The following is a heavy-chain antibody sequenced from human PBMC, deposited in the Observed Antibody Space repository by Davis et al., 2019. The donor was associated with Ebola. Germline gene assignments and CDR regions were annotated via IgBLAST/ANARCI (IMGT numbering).Heavy chain of an antibody. Sequence: ASVKVSCKASGYTFTSYDINWVRQATGQGLEWMGWMNPNSGNTGYAQKFQGRVTMTRNTSISTAYMELSSLRSEDTAVYYCERVYYDSSGYCFDYWGQGTLVTVSS. CDR1: GYTFTSYD. V-gene: IGHV1-8*01. CDR3: ERVYYDSSGYCFDY. D-gene: IGHD3-22*01. CDR2: MNPNSGNT. J-gene: IGHJ4*02.